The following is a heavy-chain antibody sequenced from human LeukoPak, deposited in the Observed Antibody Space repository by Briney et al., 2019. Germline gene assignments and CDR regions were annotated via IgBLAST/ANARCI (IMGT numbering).Heavy chain of an antibody. Sequence: VSVKVSCKASGYTFTSYDINWVRQATGQGLEWMGWMNPNSGNTGYAQKFQGRVTMTRNTSISTAYMELSSLRSEDTAVYYCASIGVVPAAISPPSAYYYYYGMDVWGQGTTVTVSS. D-gene: IGHD2-2*01. CDR3: ASIGVVPAAISPPSAYYYYYGMDV. J-gene: IGHJ6*02. V-gene: IGHV1-8*01. CDR2: MNPNSGNT. CDR1: GYTFTSYD.